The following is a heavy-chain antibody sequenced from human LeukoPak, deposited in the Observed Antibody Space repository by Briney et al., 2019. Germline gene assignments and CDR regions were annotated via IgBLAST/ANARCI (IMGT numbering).Heavy chain of an antibody. CDR1: GFTFSSYA. CDR3: TTDGCPGFGELCGMDV. D-gene: IGHD3-16*01. J-gene: IGHJ6*02. V-gene: IGHV3-23*01. CDR2: ISGSGGST. Sequence: GGSLRLSCAASGFTFSSYAMSWVRQAPGKGLEWVSGISGSGGSTYYADTVKGRFTISRDNSKNTVSLQMNSLRAEDTAVYYYTTDGCPGFGELCGMDVWGQGTTVTVSS.